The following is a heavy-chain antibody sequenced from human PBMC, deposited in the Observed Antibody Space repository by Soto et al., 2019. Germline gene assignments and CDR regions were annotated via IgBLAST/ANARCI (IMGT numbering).Heavy chain of an antibody. V-gene: IGHV1-69*06. CDR3: AREPSGSGTAMVTFHYYGMDV. J-gene: IGHJ6*02. Sequence: QVQLVQSGAEVKKPGSSVKVSCKASGGTFSSYAISWVRQAPGQGLEWMGGIIPIFGTANYAQKFQGRVTITADKSTSKAYMELSSLRSEDTAVYYCAREPSGSGTAMVTFHYYGMDVWGQGTTVTVSS. CDR2: IIPIFGTA. D-gene: IGHD5-18*01. CDR1: GGTFSSYA.